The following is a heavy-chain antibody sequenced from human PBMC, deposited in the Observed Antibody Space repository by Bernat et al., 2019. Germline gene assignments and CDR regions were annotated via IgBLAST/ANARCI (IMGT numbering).Heavy chain of an antibody. CDR2: ISSSSSYI. CDR1: GFTFSSYS. V-gene: IGHV3-21*01. J-gene: IGHJ4*02. CDR3: ARAPGGYSYGFFDY. Sequence: EVQLVESGGGLVKPGGSLRLSCAASGFTFSSYSMNWVRQAPGKGLEWVSSISSSSSYIYYAGSVKGRFTISRDNAKNSLYLQMNSLRAEDTAVYYCARAPGGYSYGFFDYWGQGTLVTVSS. D-gene: IGHD5-18*01.